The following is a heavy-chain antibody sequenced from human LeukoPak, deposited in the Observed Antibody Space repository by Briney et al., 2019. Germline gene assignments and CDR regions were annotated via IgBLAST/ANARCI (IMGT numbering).Heavy chain of an antibody. CDR1: GFTFDDYA. CDR2: ISWNSGSI. Sequence: GGSLRLSCAASGFTFDDYAMHWVRQAPGKGLEWVSGISWNSGSIGYADSVKGRFTISRDNAKNSLYLQMNSLRAEDTAVYYCAKDKFRYGSGSLGNDYWGQGTLVTVSS. V-gene: IGHV3-9*01. D-gene: IGHD3-10*01. CDR3: AKDKFRYGSGSLGNDY. J-gene: IGHJ4*02.